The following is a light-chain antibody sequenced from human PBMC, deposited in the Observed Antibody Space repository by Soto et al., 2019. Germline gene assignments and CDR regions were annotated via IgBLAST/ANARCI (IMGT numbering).Light chain of an antibody. CDR1: SSDVGAYNY. J-gene: IGLJ2*01. CDR2: DVT. Sequence: QSALTQPASVSGPPGQSITISCTGTSSDVGAYNYVSWYQHHPGKAPRLVIYDVTNRPSGISDRFSGSKSGNTASLTISGLLAEDEADYYCSSYTSSSTPVVFGGGTKLTVL. CDR3: SSYTSSSTPVV. V-gene: IGLV2-14*01.